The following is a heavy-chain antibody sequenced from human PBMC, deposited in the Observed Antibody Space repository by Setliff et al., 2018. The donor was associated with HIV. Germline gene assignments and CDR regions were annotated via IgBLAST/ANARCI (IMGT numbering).Heavy chain of an antibody. CDR3: ARAGGGATDQAFDI. CDR2: IDPNGGAT. J-gene: IGHJ3*02. Sequence: GASVQVSCKAFGYTFTSYFLHWVRQAPGQGLEWLGIIDPNGGATNNAQKLQGRLTVTTDTSTGTLYMELSNLRSDDSAVYYCARAGGGATDQAFDIWGQGTMVTVSS. V-gene: IGHV1-46*01. D-gene: IGHD2-2*01. CDR1: GYTFTSYF.